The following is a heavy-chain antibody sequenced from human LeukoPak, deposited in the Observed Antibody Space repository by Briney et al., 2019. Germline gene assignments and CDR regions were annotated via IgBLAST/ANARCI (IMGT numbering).Heavy chain of an antibody. CDR3: ASYSTSSGDAFDI. Sequence: GASVKVSCKASGYTFSGQYIHWVRQSPGQGLEWMGWINPNSGDTDYAQKFLGRVTMTRDTSISTAYIELSSLRSDDTAVYYCASYSTSSGDAFDIWGQGTMVTVSS. CDR2: INPNSGDT. V-gene: IGHV1-2*02. D-gene: IGHD6-6*01. CDR1: GYTFSGQY. J-gene: IGHJ3*02.